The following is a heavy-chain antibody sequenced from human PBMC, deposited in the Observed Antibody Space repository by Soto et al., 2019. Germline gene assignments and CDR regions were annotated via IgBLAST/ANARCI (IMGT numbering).Heavy chain of an antibody. D-gene: IGHD2-8*01. V-gene: IGHV5-51*01. CDR3: ARYASGGTSLGMDV. Sequence: GESLKISCQAPRYSFTCYWIDWVRQTPGKGLGWMGIIYPGDSDPDYSPSFQGLVTISAGKSISAAYLQWSSLKASDTAMYSCARYASGGTSLGMDVWGQGTTVTVSS. CDR1: RYSFTCYW. CDR2: IYPGDSDP. J-gene: IGHJ6*02.